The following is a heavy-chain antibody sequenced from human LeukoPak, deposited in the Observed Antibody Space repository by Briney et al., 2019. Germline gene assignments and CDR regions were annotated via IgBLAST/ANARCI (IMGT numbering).Heavy chain of an antibody. CDR1: GGSFSGYY. V-gene: IGHV4-34*01. CDR3: ARDLGSGWYANWFDP. CDR2: INHSGST. Sequence: SETLSLTCAVYGGSFSGYYWSWIRQPPGKGLEWIGEINHSGSTNYNPSLKSRVTISVDTSKNQFSLKLSSVTAADTAVYYCARDLGSGWYANWFDPWGQGTLVTVSS. J-gene: IGHJ5*02. D-gene: IGHD6-19*01.